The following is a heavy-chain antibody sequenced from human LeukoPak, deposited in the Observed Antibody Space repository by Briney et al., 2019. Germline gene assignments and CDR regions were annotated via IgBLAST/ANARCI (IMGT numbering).Heavy chain of an antibody. V-gene: IGHV4-39*01. CDR3: ARRYSYGYHYFDY. Sequence: SETLSLTCTVSGGSISSSDYYWGWIRQPPGKGLEWIGSMYYSGSTYYNPSLKSRVTISVDTSKNQFSLKLRSVTAADTAVYYCARRYSYGYHYFDYWGQGTLVTVSS. CDR2: MYYSGST. D-gene: IGHD5-18*01. CDR1: GGSISSSDYY. J-gene: IGHJ4*02.